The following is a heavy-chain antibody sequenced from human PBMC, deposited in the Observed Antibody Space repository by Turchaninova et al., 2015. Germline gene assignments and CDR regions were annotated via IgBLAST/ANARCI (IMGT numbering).Heavy chain of an antibody. CDR1: GYTFPGYY. CDR3: AREEQLVRDY. V-gene: IGHV1-2*02. CDR2: SNPNSGGT. D-gene: IGHD6-6*01. Sequence: QVPLVQYGAEVKKPGDSVKVSCKASGYTFPGYYMHWVRQATGRGGEWMGWSNPNSGGTNYAQEFQGRVTMTRDTSNSTAYMELSRMRSDDAAVYYCAREEQLVRDYWGQGTLVTVSS. J-gene: IGHJ4*02.